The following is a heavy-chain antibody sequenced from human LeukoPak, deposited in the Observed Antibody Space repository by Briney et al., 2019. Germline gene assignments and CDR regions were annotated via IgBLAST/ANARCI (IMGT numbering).Heavy chain of an antibody. J-gene: IGHJ4*02. CDR2: ISGTRTNT. CDR3: VRWDVVRGIWYFDY. CDR1: GFTFSDYY. Sequence: KPGRSPRLSCAASGFTFSDYYMSWIRQAPGKGLEWLSYISGTRTNTNYADSVKGRFTISRDNAKNSLYLQMNSLRAEDMAVYYCVRWDVVRGIWYFDYWGQGTLVTVSS. V-gene: IGHV3-11*03. D-gene: IGHD3-10*01.